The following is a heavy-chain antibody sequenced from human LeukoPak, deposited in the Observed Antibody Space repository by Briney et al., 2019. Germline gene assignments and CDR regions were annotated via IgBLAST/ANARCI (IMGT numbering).Heavy chain of an antibody. CDR3: ARYVWGSYPTFEDY. CDR2: ISYSGNT. D-gene: IGHD3-16*02. J-gene: IGHJ4*02. Sequence: KPSETLSLTCTVSGGSISSYYWSWIRQPPGKGLEWIGYISYSGNTNYNPSFKSRVTISVDTSNNQFSLKLSSVTAADTAVYYCARYVWGSYPTFEDYWGQGTLVTVSS. CDR1: GGSISSYY. V-gene: IGHV4-59*01.